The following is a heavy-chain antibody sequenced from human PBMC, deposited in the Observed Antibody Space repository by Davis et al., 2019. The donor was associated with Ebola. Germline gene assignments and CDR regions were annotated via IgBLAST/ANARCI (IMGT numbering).Heavy chain of an antibody. CDR1: GYSFSRNW. CDR2: IYPGDSDT. J-gene: IGHJ4*02. Sequence: GESLKISCKSSGYSFSRNWIGWVRQLPGKGLEWLGIIYPGDSDTRYSPSFQGQVTISADKSISTAYLQWSSLKASDTAMYYCARPMATTNWGQGTLVTVSS. D-gene: IGHD5-24*01. V-gene: IGHV5-51*01. CDR3: ARPMATTN.